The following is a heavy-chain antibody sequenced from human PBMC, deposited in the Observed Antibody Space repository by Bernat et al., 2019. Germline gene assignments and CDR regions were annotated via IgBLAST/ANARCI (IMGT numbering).Heavy chain of an antibody. CDR1: GYTFTSYG. V-gene: IGHV1-18*01. D-gene: IGHD2-15*01. Sequence: QVQLVQSGAEVKKPGASVKVSCKASGYTFTSYGISWVRQAPGQGLEWMGWISAYNGNTNYAQKLQGRVTMTTDTSTSTAYMELRSLRSDDTAMYYCARDCSGGSCYLDQYYFDYWGQGTLVTVSS. CDR2: ISAYNGNT. CDR3: ARDCSGGSCYLDQYYFDY. J-gene: IGHJ4*02.